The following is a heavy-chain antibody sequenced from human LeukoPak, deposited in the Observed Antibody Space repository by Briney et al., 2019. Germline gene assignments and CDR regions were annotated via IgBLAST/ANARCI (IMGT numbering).Heavy chain of an antibody. Sequence: GGSLRLSCAASGFTFSNFGMHWVRQAPGKGLEWVAFIRYDGTNKYYADSVEGRFTISRDNSKTTLYLQMNTLRPDDTAVYYCAKGVKHIVVVTAQHFFDYWGQGTLVTVSS. CDR3: AKGVKHIVVVTAQHFFDY. J-gene: IGHJ4*02. V-gene: IGHV3-30*02. CDR1: GFTFSNFG. D-gene: IGHD2-21*02. CDR2: IRYDGTNK.